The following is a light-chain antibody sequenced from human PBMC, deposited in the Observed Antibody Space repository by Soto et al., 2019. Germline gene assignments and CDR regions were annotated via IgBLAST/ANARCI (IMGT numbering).Light chain of an antibody. J-gene: IGLJ2*01. CDR2: EVN. CDR3: SSYASSSTRV. V-gene: IGLV2-14*01. Sequence: QSVLTQPASVSGSPGQSITISCTGTSDDVGAYNYVSWYQQHPGKAPKLMIYEVNSRPSGISNRFSGSKSGNTASLTISGLQADDEADYYCSSYASSSTRVFGGGTKLTVL. CDR1: SDDVGAYNY.